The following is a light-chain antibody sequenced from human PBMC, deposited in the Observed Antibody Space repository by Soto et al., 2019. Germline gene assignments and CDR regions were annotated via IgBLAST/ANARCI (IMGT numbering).Light chain of an antibody. CDR2: DAS. Sequence: DIQMTQSPSTLSASVGDRVTITCRASQSISSWLAWYQQKPGKAPKLLIYDASTLESGVPSRFGGSGSGTEFTLTISSLQPDDFATYYCQQFHSFLTTFGQGTKVEIK. V-gene: IGKV1-5*01. J-gene: IGKJ1*01. CDR1: QSISSW. CDR3: QQFHSFLTT.